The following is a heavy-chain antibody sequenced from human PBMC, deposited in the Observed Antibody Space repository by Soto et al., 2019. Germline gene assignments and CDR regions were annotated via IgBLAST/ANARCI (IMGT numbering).Heavy chain of an antibody. J-gene: IGHJ4*02. Sequence: QVQLQESGPGLVKPSETLSLTCTVYGASISSYYWSWTRQPPGKGLEWIGYIYYSGSTNYNPSLKSRVTISLDTAKNQFSLKLSSVTAEDTAVYYCARHHDSWGQGTLVTVSS. CDR2: IYYSGST. CDR3: ARHHDS. V-gene: IGHV4-59*08. CDR1: GASISSYY.